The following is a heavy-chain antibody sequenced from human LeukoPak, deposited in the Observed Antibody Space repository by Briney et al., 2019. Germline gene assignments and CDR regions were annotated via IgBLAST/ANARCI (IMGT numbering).Heavy chain of an antibody. CDR2: ISTYNGHT. D-gene: IGHD1-26*01. V-gene: IGHV1-18*01. Sequence: ASVKVSCKASGGSFTSYAMSWVRQAPGQGLEWMGWISTYNGHTNYAQKLQGRVTMTTDTSTSTAYMELRNLRSDDTAVYYCARGGRWELPRPYAFDIWGQGTMVTVSS. CDR1: GGSFTSYA. J-gene: IGHJ3*02. CDR3: ARGGRWELPRPYAFDI.